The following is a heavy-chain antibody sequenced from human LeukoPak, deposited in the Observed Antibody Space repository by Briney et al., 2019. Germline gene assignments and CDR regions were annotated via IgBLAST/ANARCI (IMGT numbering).Heavy chain of an antibody. CDR3: AKVGPYYYGSGTSYYFDY. CDR2: ISGSGGST. CDR1: GFTFSSYA. J-gene: IGHJ4*02. D-gene: IGHD3-10*01. Sequence: TGGSLRLSCAASGFTFSSYAMSWVRQAPGKGLEWVSAISGSGGSTYYADSVKGRFTISRDNSKNTLHLQMNSLRAEDTAVYYCAKVGPYYYGSGTSYYFDYWGQGTLVTVSS. V-gene: IGHV3-23*01.